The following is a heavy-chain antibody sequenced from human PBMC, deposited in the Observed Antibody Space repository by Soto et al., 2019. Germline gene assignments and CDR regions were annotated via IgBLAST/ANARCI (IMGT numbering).Heavy chain of an antibody. CDR1: GGTFSSYS. D-gene: IGHD3-22*01. V-gene: IGHV1-69*06. CDR2: ITPIFGTA. CDR3: ASSYYYDSSGPEWGY. J-gene: IGHJ4*02. Sequence: SVKVSCKSSGGTFSSYSISWVRQAPGQGLEWMGWITPIFGTANYAQKFQGRVTITADKSTSTAYMELSSLRSEDTAVYYCASSYYYDSSGPEWGYWGQGTLVTVSS.